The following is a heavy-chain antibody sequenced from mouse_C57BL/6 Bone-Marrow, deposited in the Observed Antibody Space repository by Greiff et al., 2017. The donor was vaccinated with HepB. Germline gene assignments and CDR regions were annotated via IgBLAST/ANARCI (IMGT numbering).Heavy chain of an antibody. V-gene: IGHV5-4*01. Sequence: EVKVEESGGGLVKPGGSLKLSCAASGFTFSSYAMSWVRQTPEKRLAWVATISDGGSYTYYPDNVKGRFTISRDNAKNNLYLQMSHMKSEDTAMYYCARDRYKGGYYFDYWGQGTTLTVSS. J-gene: IGHJ2*01. CDR1: GFTFSSYA. CDR2: ISDGGSYT. CDR3: ARDRYKGGYYFDY. D-gene: IGHD1-3*01.